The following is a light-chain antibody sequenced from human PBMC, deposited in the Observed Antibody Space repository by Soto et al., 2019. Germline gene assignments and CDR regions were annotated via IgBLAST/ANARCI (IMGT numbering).Light chain of an antibody. J-gene: IGKJ1*01. CDR1: QSISNW. CDR2: DAS. CDR3: QQYNTYPPERT. Sequence: DIQMTQSPSTLSASVGDRVTITCRASQSISNWLAWYQQKPGTAPKLLIFDASSLESGVPSRFSGSGSGTEFTLTISSLQPDDFATYYCQQYNTYPPERTFGQGTKVDIK. V-gene: IGKV1-5*01.